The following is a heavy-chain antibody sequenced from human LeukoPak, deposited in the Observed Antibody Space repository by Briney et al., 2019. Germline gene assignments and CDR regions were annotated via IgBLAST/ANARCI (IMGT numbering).Heavy chain of an antibody. Sequence: SETLSLTCAVYGGSFSGYYWSWIRQPPGKGLEWIGEINHSGSTNYNPSLKSRVTISVDTSKNQFSLKLSSVTAADTAVYYCAGSYKFAYYYYMDVWGKGTTVTVSS. CDR2: INHSGST. V-gene: IGHV4-34*01. J-gene: IGHJ6*03. CDR3: AGSYKFAYYYYMDV. D-gene: IGHD5-24*01. CDR1: GGSFSGYY.